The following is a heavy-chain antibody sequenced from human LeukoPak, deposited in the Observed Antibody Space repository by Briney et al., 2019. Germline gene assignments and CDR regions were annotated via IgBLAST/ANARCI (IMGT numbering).Heavy chain of an antibody. V-gene: IGHV3-23*01. CDR2: VSGPDVAT. D-gene: IGHD1-26*01. J-gene: IGHJ4*02. CDR3: AKGPSGNYPCSFDF. CDR1: GFTFSSYA. Sequence: GGSLRLSCAASGFTFSSYAMSWVRQAPGKGLEWVSTVSGPDVATYYADSVKGRFTISRDNSKNTLYLQMNNLRAEDTAVYYCAKGPSGNYPCSFDFWGQGTLVTVSS.